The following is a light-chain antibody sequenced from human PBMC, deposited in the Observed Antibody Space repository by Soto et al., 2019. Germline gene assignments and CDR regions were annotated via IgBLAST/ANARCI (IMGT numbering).Light chain of an antibody. Sequence: DIQMTQSPSSVSVSVGDIVTITCPASLDINRWLAWYQVRPGKPPKLLIAGAFVLQSGVPSRFSGSGYGTDFTLTIDNLQPEDFATYYCQQADSYPITLGQGTRLDI. CDR2: GAF. CDR3: QQADSYPIT. J-gene: IGKJ5*01. V-gene: IGKV1-12*01. CDR1: LDINRW.